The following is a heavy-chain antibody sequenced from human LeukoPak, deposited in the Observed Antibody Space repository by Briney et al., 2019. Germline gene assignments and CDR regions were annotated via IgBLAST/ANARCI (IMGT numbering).Heavy chain of an antibody. J-gene: IGHJ4*02. CDR2: IKQDGSEK. D-gene: IGHD3-3*01. CDR1: RFTFSSYW. V-gene: IGHV3-7*01. Sequence: PGGSLRLSCAASRFTFSSYWMSWVRQAPGKGLEWVANIKQDGSEKYYVDSVKGRFTISRDNAKSSLYLQMTSLRAEDTAMYYCAREPFWSGYYSNLHFDYWGQGTLVTVSS. CDR3: AREPFWSGYYSNLHFDY.